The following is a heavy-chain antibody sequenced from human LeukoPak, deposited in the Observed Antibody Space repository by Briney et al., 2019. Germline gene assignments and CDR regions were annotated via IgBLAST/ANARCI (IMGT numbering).Heavy chain of an antibody. CDR1: GYSISSGYY. J-gene: IGHJ5*02. Sequence: SETLSLTCAVSGYSISSGYYWGWIRPPPGKGLEWSGNIYHSGSTYYNPSLNSRLTISADKSKNHFSLKLRSVTAADTAVYYCARSVVTATLGWFDPWGQGTLVTVSS. D-gene: IGHD2-21*02. CDR2: IYHSGST. V-gene: IGHV4-38-2*01. CDR3: ARSVVTATLGWFDP.